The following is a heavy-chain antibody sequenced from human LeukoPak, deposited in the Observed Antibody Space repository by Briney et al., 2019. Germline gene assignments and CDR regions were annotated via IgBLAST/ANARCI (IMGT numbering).Heavy chain of an antibody. CDR3: ARHGYYDFWSGYNDAFDI. Sequence: NPSETLSLTCTVSGGSITSGSYYWGWIRQPPEKGLEWIGSLYSRGKIFYNPSLQSRVTISGDTSKNQFSLKLSSVTAADTAVYYCARHGYYDFWSGYNDAFDIWGQGTMVTVSS. CDR1: GGSITSGSYY. J-gene: IGHJ3*02. D-gene: IGHD3-3*01. CDR2: LYSRGKI. V-gene: IGHV4-39*01.